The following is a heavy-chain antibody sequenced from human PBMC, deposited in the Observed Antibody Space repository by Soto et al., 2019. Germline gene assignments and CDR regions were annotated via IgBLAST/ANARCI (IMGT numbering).Heavy chain of an antibody. CDR1: GGSISSYY. J-gene: IGHJ6*02. V-gene: IGHV4-59*01. Sequence: PSETLSLTCTVSGGSISSYYWSWIRQPPGKGLEWIGYIYYSGSTNYIPSLKSRVTISVDTSKNQFSLKLSSVTAADTAVYYCARVREAARYYYYYGMDVWGQGTTVTVSS. CDR2: IYYSGST. D-gene: IGHD6-6*01. CDR3: ARVREAARYYYYYGMDV.